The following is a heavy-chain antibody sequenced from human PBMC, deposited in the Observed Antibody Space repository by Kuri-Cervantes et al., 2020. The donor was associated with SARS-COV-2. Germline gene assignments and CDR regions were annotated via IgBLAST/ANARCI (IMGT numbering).Heavy chain of an antibody. V-gene: IGHV3-15*01. D-gene: IGHD3-22*01. CDR2: IKSKTDGGTT. J-gene: IGHJ5*02. CDR3: ARGLYYYDSSGP. CDR1: GFTFSNAW. Sequence: GESLKISCAASGFTFSNAWMSWVRQAPGKGLEWVGRIKSKTDGGTTDYAAPVKGRFTISRDDSKNTLYLQMNSLKTEDTAVYYCARGLYYYDSSGPWGQGTLVTVSS.